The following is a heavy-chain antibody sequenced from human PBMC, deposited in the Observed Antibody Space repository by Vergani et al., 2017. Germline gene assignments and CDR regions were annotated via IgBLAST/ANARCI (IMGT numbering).Heavy chain of an antibody. CDR1: GYTFISYY. V-gene: IGHV1-46*03. J-gene: IGHJ4*02. D-gene: IGHD3-9*01. CDR3: AREPPLTGFFDY. Sequence: QVQLVQSGAEVKRPGASVKVSCKASGYTFISYYIHWVRQAPEQGLEWVGVISPDGFSTFYAQKFQGRVTITRETSTSTVYVEVTSLRSDDTAVYYCAREPPLTGFFDYWGQGTLVTVSS. CDR2: ISPDGFST.